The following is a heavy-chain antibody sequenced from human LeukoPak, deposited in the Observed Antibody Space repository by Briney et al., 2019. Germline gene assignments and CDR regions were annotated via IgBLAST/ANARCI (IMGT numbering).Heavy chain of an antibody. CDR1: GFTFSSYA. V-gene: IGHV3-23*01. D-gene: IGHD3-16*01. J-gene: IGHJ5*02. CDR3: SQRVYWFDP. CDR2: ISDSGVST. Sequence: GGSLRLSCAASGFTFSSYAMSWVRQAPGKGLEWVSGISDSGVSTYCADSVKGRFTISRDNSNNTLYLQMNSLRAEDTAVYYCSQRVYWFDPWGQGTLVTVSS.